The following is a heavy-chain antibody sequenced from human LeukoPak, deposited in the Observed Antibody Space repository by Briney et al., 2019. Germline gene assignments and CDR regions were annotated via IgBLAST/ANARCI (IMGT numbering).Heavy chain of an antibody. D-gene: IGHD5-24*01. V-gene: IGHV4-34*01. J-gene: IGHJ4*02. CDR1: GGSFSGYY. Sequence: SETLSLTCAVYGGSFSGYYWSWIRQPPGKGLEWIGEINHSGSTNYNPSLKSRVTISADTSKNQFSLKLSSVTAADTAVYYCARIRRDGYNYPRYYFDYWGQGTLVTVSS. CDR2: INHSGST. CDR3: ARIRRDGYNYPRYYFDY.